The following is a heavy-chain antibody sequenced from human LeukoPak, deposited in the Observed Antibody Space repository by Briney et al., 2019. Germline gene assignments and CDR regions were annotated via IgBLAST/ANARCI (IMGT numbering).Heavy chain of an antibody. Sequence: PGGSLRLSCAASGITFSSYAMSWVRQAPGKGLEWVSAISGSGGSTYYADSVRGRFTISRDNSKNTLYVQMNSLRAEDTAVYYCAKDRIYCGGDCRRSFDYWGQGTLVTVSS. J-gene: IGHJ4*02. D-gene: IGHD2-21*02. V-gene: IGHV3-23*01. CDR3: AKDRIYCGGDCRRSFDY. CDR1: GITFSSYA. CDR2: ISGSGGST.